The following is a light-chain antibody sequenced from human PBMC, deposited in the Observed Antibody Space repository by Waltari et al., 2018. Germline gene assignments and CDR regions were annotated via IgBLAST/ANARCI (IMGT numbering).Light chain of an antibody. J-gene: IGLJ3*02. CDR2: DVS. Sequence: QSALTQPRSVSGSPGQSVTIPCTGTSCNVGTYDYVSWYQQYPGKPPKLMIFDVSKRPSGVPDRFSGSKSDNTASLTISGLQPADEADYYCCSYAGQYTWVFGGGTKLTVL. V-gene: IGLV2-11*01. CDR3: CSYAGQYTWV. CDR1: SCNVGTYDY.